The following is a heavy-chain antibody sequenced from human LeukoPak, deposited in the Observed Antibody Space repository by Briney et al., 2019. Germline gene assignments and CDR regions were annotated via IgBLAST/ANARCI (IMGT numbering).Heavy chain of an antibody. V-gene: IGHV4-4*02. CDR3: TREKEGYNYGLDYYYYYMDV. CDR2: IYHSGST. Sequence: SETLSLTCAVSGGSISSSNWWSWVRQPPGKGLEWIGEIYHSGSTNYNPSLKSRVTISVDKSKNQFSLKLSSVTAADTAVYFCTREKEGYNYGLDYYYYYMDVWGKGTTVTVSS. CDR1: GGSISSSNW. D-gene: IGHD5-18*01. J-gene: IGHJ6*03.